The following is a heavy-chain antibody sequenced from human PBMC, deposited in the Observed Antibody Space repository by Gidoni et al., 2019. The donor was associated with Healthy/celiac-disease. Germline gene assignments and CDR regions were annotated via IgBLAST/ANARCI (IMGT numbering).Heavy chain of an antibody. J-gene: IGHJ4*02. CDR2: IKQDGSEK. CDR3: ARVGWELADFDY. D-gene: IGHD1-26*01. Sequence: EVQLVESGGGLVQPGGSRRLSCAPSGFTFSSLWMSWVRQAPGKGLEWVANIKQDGSEKYYVDSVKGRFTISRDNAKNSLYLQMNSLRAEDTAVYYCARVGWELADFDYWGQGTLVTVSS. V-gene: IGHV3-7*01. CDR1: GFTFSSLW.